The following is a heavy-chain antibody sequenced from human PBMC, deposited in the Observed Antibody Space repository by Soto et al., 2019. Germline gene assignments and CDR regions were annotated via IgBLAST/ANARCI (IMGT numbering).Heavy chain of an antibody. CDR2: IIPIFGTA. D-gene: IGHD3-3*01. J-gene: IGHJ6*02. Sequence: SVKVSCKASGGTSSSYAISWVRDAPGQGLEWMGGIIPIFGTANYAQKFQGRVTITADESTSTAYMELSSLRCEDTAVYYCASWVIRFLEWQTTPLDYGMDVWGQGTTVTVSS. CDR3: ASWVIRFLEWQTTPLDYGMDV. CDR1: GGTSSSYA. V-gene: IGHV1-69*13.